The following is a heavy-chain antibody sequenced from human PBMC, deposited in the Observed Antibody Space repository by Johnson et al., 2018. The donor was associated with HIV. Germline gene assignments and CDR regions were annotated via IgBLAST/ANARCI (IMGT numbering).Heavy chain of an antibody. CDR3: ARDGGYNLWSGWPPGAFDF. CDR2: IKLDGSEK. CDR1: GFTFSSYW. D-gene: IGHD3-3*01. J-gene: IGHJ3*01. Sequence: VQLVESGGGLVQPGGSLRLSCAASGFTFSSYWMSWVRQAPGKGLEWVANIKLDGSEKYCVGSVRGRFTISRDNAKNSLYLQMNSLRAEDTAVYYCARDGGYNLWSGWPPGAFDFWGQGTMVTVSS. V-gene: IGHV3-7*01.